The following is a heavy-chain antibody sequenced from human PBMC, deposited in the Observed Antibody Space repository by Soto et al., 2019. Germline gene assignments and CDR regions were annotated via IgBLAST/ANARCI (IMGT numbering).Heavy chain of an antibody. J-gene: IGHJ5*02. CDR2: ISSSSSTI. D-gene: IGHD1-1*01. V-gene: IGHV3-48*01. CDR1: GFTFSSYS. CDR3: AREPDDSLDWFDP. Sequence: PGGSLRLSCAASGFTFSSYSMNWVRQAPGKGLEWVSYISSSSSTIYYADSVKGRFTISRDNAKNSLYLQMNSLRAEDTAVYYCAREPDDSLDWFDPWGQGTLVTVSS.